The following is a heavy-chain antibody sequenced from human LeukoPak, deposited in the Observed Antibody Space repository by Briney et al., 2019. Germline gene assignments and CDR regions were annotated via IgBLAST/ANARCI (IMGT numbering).Heavy chain of an antibody. J-gene: IGHJ4*02. CDR2: ISDDGIKK. CDR3: AKDLGIAAAGTDY. Sequence: GGSLRLSCAASGFTFSDYAMHWVRQAPGKGLEWVAIISDDGIKKYYADSKKGRFTISRDNSKNTLYLQMNSLRAEDTAVYYCAKDLGIAAAGTDYWGQGTLVTVSS. CDR1: GFTFSDYA. V-gene: IGHV3-30*01. D-gene: IGHD6-13*01.